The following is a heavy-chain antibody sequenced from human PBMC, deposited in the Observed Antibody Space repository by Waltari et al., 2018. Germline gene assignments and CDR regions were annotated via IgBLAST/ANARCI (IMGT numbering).Heavy chain of an antibody. V-gene: IGHV4-59*01. CDR1: GGSISSYY. Sequence: QVQLQESGPGLVKPSETLSLTCTVSGGSISSYYWSWIWQPPGKGLEWIGDIYSSGSTNYNPPLKSRVIRSVDTSKNQFSRKVRSMTAADTAVYYCARDRGYQDYWGQGTLVTVSS. CDR3: ARDRGYQDY. J-gene: IGHJ4*02. D-gene: IGHD3-10*01. CDR2: IYSSGST.